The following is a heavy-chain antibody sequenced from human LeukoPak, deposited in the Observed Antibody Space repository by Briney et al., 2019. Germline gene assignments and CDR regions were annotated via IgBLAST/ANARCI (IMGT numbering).Heavy chain of an antibody. V-gene: IGHV3-21*01. CDR1: GFTFSSYS. CDR3: ARDPPLYYDFWSGYYPIAAGIYYYGMDV. CDR2: ISSSSSYI. J-gene: IGHJ6*02. Sequence: GGSLRLSCAASGFTFSSYSMNWVRQAPGKGLEWVSSISSSSSYIYYADSVKGRFTISRDNAKNSLYLPMNSLRAEDTAVYYCARDPPLYYDFWSGYYPIAAGIYYYGMDVWGQGTTVTVSS. D-gene: IGHD3-3*01.